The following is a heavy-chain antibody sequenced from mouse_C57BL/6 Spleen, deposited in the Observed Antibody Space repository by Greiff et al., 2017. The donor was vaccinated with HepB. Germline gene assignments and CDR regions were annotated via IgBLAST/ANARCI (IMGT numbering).Heavy chain of an antibody. Sequence: EVQVVESGGDLVKPGGSLKLSCAASGFTFSSYGMSWVRQTPDKRLEWVATISSGGSYTYYPDSVKGRFTISRDNAKNTLYLQMSSLKSEDTAMYYGARPYYGYDDGGYAMDYWGQGTSVTVSS. D-gene: IGHD2-2*01. J-gene: IGHJ4*01. CDR3: ARPYYGYDDGGYAMDY. CDR2: ISSGGSYT. CDR1: GFTFSSYG. V-gene: IGHV5-6*01.